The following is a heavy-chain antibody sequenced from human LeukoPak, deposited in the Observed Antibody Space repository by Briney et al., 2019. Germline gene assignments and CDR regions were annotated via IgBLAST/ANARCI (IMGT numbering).Heavy chain of an antibody. CDR1: GGSISSGGYY. CDR3: ASLRRNGDYRTIDY. J-gene: IGHJ4*02. D-gene: IGHD4-17*01. Sequence: PSETLSLTCTVSGGSISSGGYYWSWIRQHPGKGLEWIGYIYYSGSTYYNPSLKSRVTISVDTSKNQFSLKLSSVTAADTAVYYCASLRRNGDYRTIDYWGQGTLVTVSS. V-gene: IGHV4-31*03. CDR2: IYYSGST.